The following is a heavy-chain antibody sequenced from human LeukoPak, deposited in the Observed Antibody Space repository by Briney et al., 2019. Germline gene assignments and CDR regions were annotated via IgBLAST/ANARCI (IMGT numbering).Heavy chain of an antibody. Sequence: GGSLRLSCAASGFSFSEYAMHWVRQAPGKGLEWVAVLSYDGSETYYKDSVKGRFTISRDNSRNTLYLQMHSLRTEDTAIYYDSSGYPDYWGQGTLVTVSS. V-gene: IGHV3-30*04. CDR1: GFSFSEYA. CDR2: LSYDGSET. J-gene: IGHJ4*02. D-gene: IGHD3-22*01. CDR3: SSGYPDY.